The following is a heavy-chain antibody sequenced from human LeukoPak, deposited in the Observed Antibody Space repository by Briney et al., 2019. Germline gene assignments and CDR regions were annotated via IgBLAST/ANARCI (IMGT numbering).Heavy chain of an antibody. CDR1: GGSVSCDY. CDR2: IYYSGRT. D-gene: IGHD1-26*01. V-gene: IGHV4-59*02. J-gene: IGHJ4*02. Sequence: SETLSLTCSVAGGSVSCDYRRWIRQPPGRGLEWIGYIYYSGRTNYNPSLKSRVTISVDTSKNQFTLKLSSVTAADTAVYYCASGSYYVHWPQGTLVPVPS. CDR3: ASGSYYVH.